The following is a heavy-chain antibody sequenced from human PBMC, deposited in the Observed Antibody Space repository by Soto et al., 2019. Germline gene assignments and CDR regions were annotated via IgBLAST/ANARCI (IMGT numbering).Heavy chain of an antibody. CDR1: GYSFTSYW. V-gene: IGHV5-51*01. J-gene: IGHJ6*02. D-gene: IGHD3-9*01. CDR3: ARLPFEYYYGMDV. Sequence: GESLKISCSGSGYSFTSYWIGLVLQMPGKGLEWMGIIYPGDSDTRYSPSFQGQVTISADKSISTAYLQWSSLKASDTAMYYCARLPFEYYYGMDVWGQGTTVTVSS. CDR2: IYPGDSDT.